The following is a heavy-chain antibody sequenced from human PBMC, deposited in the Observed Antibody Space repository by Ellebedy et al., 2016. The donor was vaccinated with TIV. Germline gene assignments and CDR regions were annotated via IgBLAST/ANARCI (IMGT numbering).Heavy chain of an antibody. Sequence: AASVKVSCKASGGTFTSGIINWVRQAPGQGLEWMGRIIPILALANYAQKFQARVTMTADKSTTTAYMELSSLTSEDTAVYYCARQSGYTHVMTPYESWGQGTLVTVSS. V-gene: IGHV1-69*02. J-gene: IGHJ5*01. CDR2: IIPILALA. CDR1: GGTFTSGI. CDR3: ARQSGYTHVMTPYES. D-gene: IGHD5-18*01.